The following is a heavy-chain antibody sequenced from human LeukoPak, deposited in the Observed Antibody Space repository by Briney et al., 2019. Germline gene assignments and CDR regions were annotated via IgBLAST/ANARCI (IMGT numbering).Heavy chain of an antibody. D-gene: IGHD2/OR15-2a*01. CDR1: GGTFSSYA. J-gene: IGHJ6*04. V-gene: IGHV1-69*13. CDR3: ARGIAKIIGLDYYYYGMDV. CDR2: IIPIFGTA. Sequence: GASVKVSCKASGGTFSSYAISWVRQAPGQGLEWVGGIIPIFGTANYAQKFQGRVTITADESTSTAYMELSSLRSEDTAVYYCARGIAKIIGLDYYYYGMDVWGKGTTVTVSS.